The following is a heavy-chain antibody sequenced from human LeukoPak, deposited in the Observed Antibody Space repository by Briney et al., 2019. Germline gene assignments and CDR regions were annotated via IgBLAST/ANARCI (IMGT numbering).Heavy chain of an antibody. V-gene: IGHV3-23*01. CDR3: AKGQTDAYYDFWSAYNLGY. Sequence: PGGSLRLSCAASGFTFSSYAMSWVRQAPGKGLEWVSAISGSGGSTYYADSVKGRFTISRDNSKNTLYLQMNSLRAEDTAVYYCAKGQTDAYYDFWSAYNLGYWGQGTLVTVSS. D-gene: IGHD3-3*01. J-gene: IGHJ4*02. CDR1: GFTFSSYA. CDR2: ISGSGGST.